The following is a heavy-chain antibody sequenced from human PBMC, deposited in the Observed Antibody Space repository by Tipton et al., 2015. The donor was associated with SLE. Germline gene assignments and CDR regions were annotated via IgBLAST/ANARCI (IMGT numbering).Heavy chain of an antibody. D-gene: IGHD6-19*01. CDR3: ATVRLQRDGWYPWDS. CDR1: GASVRSTSYH. Sequence: PGLVKPSETLSLTCFVSGASVRSTSYHWGWIRQPPGKGLEWIGNIYYDGTAYSTPSLESRVSISVDTSKNQVSLRLASVTAADTAVYYCATVRLQRDGWYPWDSWGQGTLVTV. J-gene: IGHJ4*02. CDR2: IYYDGTA. V-gene: IGHV4-39*07.